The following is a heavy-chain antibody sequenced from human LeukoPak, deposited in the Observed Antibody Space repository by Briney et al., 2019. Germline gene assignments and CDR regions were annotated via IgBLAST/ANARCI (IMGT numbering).Heavy chain of an antibody. Sequence: GGSLRLSCAASGFTFSTYSMNWVRQAPGKGLEWISYITGSSETIYYADSVKGRFTISRDNAKNSLYLQMNSLRAEDTAVYYCARDQGLLVVAGRFGYWGQGTLVTVSS. CDR1: GFTFSTYS. V-gene: IGHV3-48*04. CDR3: ARDQGLLVVAGRFGY. J-gene: IGHJ4*02. D-gene: IGHD6-19*01. CDR2: ITGSSETI.